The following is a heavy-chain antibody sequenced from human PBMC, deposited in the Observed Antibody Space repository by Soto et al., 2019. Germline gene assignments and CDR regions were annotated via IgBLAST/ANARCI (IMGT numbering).Heavy chain of an antibody. J-gene: IGHJ4*02. V-gene: IGHV6-1*01. CDR1: GDSVSIYSGA. Sequence: SQTLSLTCVISGDSVSIYSGAWNWIRQSPLRGLEWLGRTYYRSKWYYDYADSVKGRFTFSRDNSKDTVYLQMNSLRAEDTAVYYCAKDTYYYSSSGYYVFDSWGQGTLVTVSS. CDR3: AKDTYYYSSSGYYVFDS. D-gene: IGHD3-22*01. CDR2: TYYRSKWYY.